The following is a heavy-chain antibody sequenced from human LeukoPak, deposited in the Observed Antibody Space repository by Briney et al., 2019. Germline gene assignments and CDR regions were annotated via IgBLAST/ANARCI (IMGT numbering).Heavy chain of an antibody. CDR1: GFTFSNAW. J-gene: IGHJ4*02. CDR2: IKSKTDGGTT. D-gene: IGHD4-17*01. CDR3: TTVYGGGRQIDY. Sequence: GGSLRLSCAASGFTFSNAWMSWVRQAPGKGLEWVGRIKSKTDGGTTDYAAPVKGRFTISRDDSKNTLYLQMNSPKTEDTAVYYCTTVYGGGRQIDYWGQGTLVTVSS. V-gene: IGHV3-15*01.